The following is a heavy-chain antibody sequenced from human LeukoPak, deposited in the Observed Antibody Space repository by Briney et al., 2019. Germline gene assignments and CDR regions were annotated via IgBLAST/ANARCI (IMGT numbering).Heavy chain of an antibody. Sequence: PSENLSLNCTVSGGSISSYYWSWIRQPPGQGLEWIGYIYYSGSTNYNPSLKSRVTISVDTSKNQFSLKLSSVTASHTAEYYCARADYQPLLNFDYWGQGTLVTVSS. V-gene: IGHV4-59*01. CDR1: GGSISSYY. CDR2: IYYSGST. J-gene: IGHJ4*02. D-gene: IGHD2-2*01. CDR3: ARADYQPLLNFDY.